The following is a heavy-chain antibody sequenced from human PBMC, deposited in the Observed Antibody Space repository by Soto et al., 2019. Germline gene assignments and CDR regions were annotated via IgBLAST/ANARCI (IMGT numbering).Heavy chain of an antibody. V-gene: IGHV3-30*09. Sequence: QVQLVESGGGVVQPGRCLRVSCAASGFTFSSFSLHWVRQAPGKGLEWLALISYDGSNKYNADSVKGRFAISRDNSKNTLYLQLNSLRPEDTAVYYCARTTAVAGTPEFDYWGQGTLVTVSS. D-gene: IGHD6-19*01. J-gene: IGHJ4*02. CDR3: ARTTAVAGTPEFDY. CDR1: GFTFSSFS. CDR2: ISYDGSNK.